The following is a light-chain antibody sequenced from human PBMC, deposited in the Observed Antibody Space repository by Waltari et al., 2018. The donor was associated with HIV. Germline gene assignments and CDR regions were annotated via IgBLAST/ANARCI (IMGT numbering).Light chain of an antibody. CDR1: SSDVGSYNL. V-gene: IGLV2-23*02. J-gene: IGLJ1*01. Sequence: QSALTQPASVSGSPGQSITISCTGTSSDVGSYNLVSWYQQHPGKAPKLMIYEVSKRPSGVCNRFSGSKAGNTASLTSSWLQAEDEADYYCCSYAGSSTCYVFGTGTKVTVL. CDR3: CSYAGSSTCYV. CDR2: EVS.